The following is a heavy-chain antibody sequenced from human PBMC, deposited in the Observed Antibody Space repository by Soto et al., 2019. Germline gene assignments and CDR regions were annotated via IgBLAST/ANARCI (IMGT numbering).Heavy chain of an antibody. CDR3: ARESLGSARNYSYYTDV. Sequence: ASVKVSCKASGYTFTGYYMHWVRQAPGQGLEWMGWINPNSGGTNYAQKFQGWVTMTRDTSISTAYMELSRLRSDDTAVYYCARESLGSARNYSYYTDVWGKGTTVTVSS. J-gene: IGHJ6*03. CDR1: GYTFTGYY. CDR2: INPNSGGT. V-gene: IGHV1-2*04. D-gene: IGHD6-6*01.